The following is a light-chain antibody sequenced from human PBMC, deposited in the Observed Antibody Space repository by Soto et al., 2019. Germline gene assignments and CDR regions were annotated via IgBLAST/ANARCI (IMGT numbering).Light chain of an antibody. CDR1: SGSIASNY. CDR2: EEN. J-gene: IGLJ2*01. Sequence: NFMLTQPHSVSESPGKTVTISCTRSSGSIASNYVQWYQQRPGSAPTTVIYEENQRPSGVPDRFSGSIDSSSNSASLTISGLKTEDEADYYCQSYDSSNGVVFGGGTKVTVL. V-gene: IGLV6-57*04. CDR3: QSYDSSNGVV.